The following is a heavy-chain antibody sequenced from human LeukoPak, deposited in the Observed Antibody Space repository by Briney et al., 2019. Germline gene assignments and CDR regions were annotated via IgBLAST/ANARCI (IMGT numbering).Heavy chain of an antibody. D-gene: IGHD3-16*01. V-gene: IGHV4-38-2*01. Sequence: PSETLSLTCAVSGYSISTAYWWGWIRQPPGKGLEWIASIYHTGNTNYNPSLKSRVTISVDTSKNNFSLKLSSVTAADTAVYYCASRMITSPWWGQGILVIVSS. J-gene: IGHJ4*02. CDR1: GYSISTAYW. CDR2: IYHTGNT. CDR3: ASRMITSPW.